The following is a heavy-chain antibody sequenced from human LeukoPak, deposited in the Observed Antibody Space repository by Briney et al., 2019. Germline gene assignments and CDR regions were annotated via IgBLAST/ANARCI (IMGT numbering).Heavy chain of an antibody. CDR2: ISAYNGNT. V-gene: IGHV1-18*01. D-gene: IGHD2-15*01. CDR1: GYTFTSYG. CDR3: ARDRRTYCSGGSCYTDY. Sequence: GASVKVSCKASGYTFTSYGISWVRQAPGQGLEWMGWISAYNGNTNYAQKLQGRVTMTTDTSTSTAYMELRSLRSDDTAVYYCARDRRTYCSGGSCYTDYWGQGTLVTVSS. J-gene: IGHJ4*02.